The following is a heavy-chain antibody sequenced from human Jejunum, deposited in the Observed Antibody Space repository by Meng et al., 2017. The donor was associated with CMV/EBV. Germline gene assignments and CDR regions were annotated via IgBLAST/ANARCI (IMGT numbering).Heavy chain of an antibody. CDR3: AHRYVNSGPWNWAYFDY. Sequence: GFSLSSSGVGVGWIRQPPGKALECLALIYWDDDKRYSPSLKTRLTITKDTSKNQVVLTMTNMDPVDTATYYCAHRYVNSGPWNWAYFDYWGQGSLVTVSS. D-gene: IGHD1-7*01. CDR1: GFSLSSSGVG. CDR2: IYWDDDK. V-gene: IGHV2-5*02. J-gene: IGHJ4*02.